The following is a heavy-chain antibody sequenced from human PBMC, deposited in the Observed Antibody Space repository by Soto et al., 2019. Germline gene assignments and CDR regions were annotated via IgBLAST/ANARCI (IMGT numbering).Heavy chain of an antibody. J-gene: IGHJ4*02. CDR2: IYWDDDK. CDR3: AHRVLRTVFGLVTATAIYFDF. V-gene: IGHV2-5*02. Sequence: QITLNESGPTQVKPRQTLTLTCTFSGFSLTTSGVGVGWIRQSPGKAPEWLALIYWDDDKRYSPSLKSRLTLNRDTSKNPVVLTMADLDTADTATYYCAHRVLRTVFGLVTATAIYFDFWGQGPPVAVSS. CDR1: GFSLTTSGVG. D-gene: IGHD3-3*01.